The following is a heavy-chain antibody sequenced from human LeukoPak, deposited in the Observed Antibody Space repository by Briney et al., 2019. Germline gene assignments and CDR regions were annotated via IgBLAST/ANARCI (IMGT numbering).Heavy chain of an antibody. CDR3: ARTDYDILTGYYMTAFDI. V-gene: IGHV1-2*02. CDR1: GYTFTGYY. J-gene: IGHJ3*02. CDR2: INPNSGGT. D-gene: IGHD3-9*01. Sequence: GASVKVSCKASGYTFTGYYMHWVRQAPGQGLEWMGWINPNSGGTSYAQKFQGRVTMTRDTSISTAYMELSRLRSDDTAVYYCARTDYDILTGYYMTAFDIWGQATMVTVSS.